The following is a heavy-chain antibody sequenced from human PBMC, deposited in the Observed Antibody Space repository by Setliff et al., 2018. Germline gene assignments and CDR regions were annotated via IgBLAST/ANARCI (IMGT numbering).Heavy chain of an antibody. CDR2: IHYSGST. CDR3: AKVQRRGWYSYFEDAFDI. D-gene: IGHD1-26*01. J-gene: IGHJ3*02. Sequence: SETLSLTCSVSGGSISSSTDYWGWIRQPPGKGLEWIGNIHYSGSTYYNPSLKSRLTIYVDTSKRQFSLSLSSVTAADTAVYSCAKVQRRGWYSYFEDAFDIWGQGTVVTVS. CDR1: GGSISSSTDY. V-gene: IGHV4-39*01.